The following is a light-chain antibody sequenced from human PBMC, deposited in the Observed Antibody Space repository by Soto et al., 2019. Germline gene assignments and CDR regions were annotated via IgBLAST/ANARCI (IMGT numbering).Light chain of an antibody. CDR2: DAS. CDR1: QGIRND. V-gene: IGKV1-39*01. Sequence: IQMTKSQSSLSASVGDRATITCRASQGIRNDLGWYQQKPGKAPKLLIYDASSLESGVPSRFSGSGSGTDFTLTISSLQPEDFATYYCQQSYSISITFGQRPRLEI. J-gene: IGKJ5*01. CDR3: QQSYSISIT.